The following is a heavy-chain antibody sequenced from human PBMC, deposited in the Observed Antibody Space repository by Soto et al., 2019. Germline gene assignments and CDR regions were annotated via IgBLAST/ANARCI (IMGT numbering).Heavy chain of an antibody. CDR3: VILAFGKFDY. Sequence: PGGSLRLSCTVSGFTFSSNSMSWVRQAPGGGLEWVSAISDHAERIFYVDSVKGRFTISRDNSKNELYLQMDSLRAEDTALYYCVILAFGKFDYWGQGNLVTVSS. V-gene: IGHV3-23*01. CDR2: ISDHAERI. D-gene: IGHD3-16*01. J-gene: IGHJ4*02. CDR1: GFTFSSNS.